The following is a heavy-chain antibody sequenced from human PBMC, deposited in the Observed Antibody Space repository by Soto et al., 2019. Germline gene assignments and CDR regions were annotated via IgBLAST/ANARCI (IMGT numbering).Heavy chain of an antibody. CDR3: ARDGTSTSTGMDY. J-gene: IGHJ4*02. CDR1: GDTFNNYV. Sequence: QVQLVQSGAEVRKPGSSVTVSCETSGDTFNNYVINWVRQAPGQGPEWMGRITPIVGKTIYAQRFQGRVTITAYQATTTVYMDLSSLRIDDTAVYFCARDGTSTSTGMDYWGQGSLVTVSS. D-gene: IGHD2-2*01. CDR2: ITPIVGKT. V-gene: IGHV1-69*04.